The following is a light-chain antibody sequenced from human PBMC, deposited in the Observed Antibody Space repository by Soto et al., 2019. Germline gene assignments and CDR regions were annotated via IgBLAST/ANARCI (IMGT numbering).Light chain of an antibody. CDR3: QQYGNSIT. CDR2: GTY. V-gene: IGKV3-20*01. J-gene: IGKJ4*01. CDR1: QSVRSSY. Sequence: EIVLTQSPGIVSLSPGERATLSCRASQSVRSSYLAWYQQKFGQAPRLLIYGTYIRAAGIPDRYRGSGSGTDFTLTISRLEPEDFALYYCQQYGNSITFGGGTKVEIK.